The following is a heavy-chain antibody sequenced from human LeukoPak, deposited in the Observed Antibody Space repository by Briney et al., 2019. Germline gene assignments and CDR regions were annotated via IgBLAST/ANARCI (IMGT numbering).Heavy chain of an antibody. Sequence: GGSLRLSCAASGFTFSSYAMSWVRQAPGKGLEWVSAISGSGGSTYYADSVKGRFTISRDNSKNTLYLQMNSLRAEDTAVYYCAKDSYVLRYFDWLSDRNWFDPWGQGTLVTVSS. V-gene: IGHV3-23*01. D-gene: IGHD3-9*01. CDR1: GFTFSSYA. CDR3: AKDSYVLRYFDWLSDRNWFDP. J-gene: IGHJ5*02. CDR2: ISGSGGST.